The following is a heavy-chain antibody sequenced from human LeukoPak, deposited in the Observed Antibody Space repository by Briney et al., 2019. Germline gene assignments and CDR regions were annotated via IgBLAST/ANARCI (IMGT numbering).Heavy chain of an antibody. CDR1: GFTFSNYD. J-gene: IGHJ4*02. CDR3: AKKGALYGSGSTPSYYFDY. D-gene: IGHD3-10*01. V-gene: IGHV3-23*01. CDR2: ISGRGGST. Sequence: GGTLRLSCAASGFTFSNYDMNLVRQAPGKGLELVSAISGRGGSTYYADSVKGRFTISRDNSKNTQYLQMNSLRAEDTAVYYCAKKGALYGSGSTPSYYFDYWGQGTLVTVSS.